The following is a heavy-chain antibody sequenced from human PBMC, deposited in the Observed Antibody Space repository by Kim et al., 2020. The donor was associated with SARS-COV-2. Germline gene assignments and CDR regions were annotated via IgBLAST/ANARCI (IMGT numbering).Heavy chain of an antibody. D-gene: IGHD3-3*01. V-gene: IGHV4-34*01. CDR3: ARVPSTRGFWSGQMDV. J-gene: IGHJ6*04. Sequence: SLKSRVTISVDTSKNQFSLKLSSVTAADTAVYYCARVPSTRGFWSGQMDVWGKGTTVTVSS.